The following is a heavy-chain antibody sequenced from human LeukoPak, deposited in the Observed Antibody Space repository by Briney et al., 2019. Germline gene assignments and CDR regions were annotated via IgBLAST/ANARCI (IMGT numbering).Heavy chain of an antibody. CDR1: GGTFSSYA. CDR2: IIPIFGTA. J-gene: IGHJ3*02. Sequence: SVKVSCKASGGTFSSYAISWVRQAPGQGLEWMGGIIPIFGTANYAQKFQGRVTITTDESTSTAYMELSSLRSEDTAVYYCARDWNQLGILVGAFDIWGQGTMVTVSS. D-gene: IGHD7-27*01. V-gene: IGHV1-69*05. CDR3: ARDWNQLGILVGAFDI.